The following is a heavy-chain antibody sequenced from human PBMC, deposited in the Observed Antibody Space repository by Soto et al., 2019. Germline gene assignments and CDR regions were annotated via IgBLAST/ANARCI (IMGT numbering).Heavy chain of an antibody. J-gene: IGHJ4*02. V-gene: IGHV3-23*01. D-gene: IGHD3-3*01. Sequence: GGSLRLSCAASGFTFPNYALTWVRQAPGKGLEWVSVISASGGTYYADSVKGRFTISRDNSKNTVYLQMNSLRAGDTAVYYCARDFRFSLYWGRGTLVTVSS. CDR2: ISASGGT. CDR1: GFTFPNYA. CDR3: ARDFRFSLY.